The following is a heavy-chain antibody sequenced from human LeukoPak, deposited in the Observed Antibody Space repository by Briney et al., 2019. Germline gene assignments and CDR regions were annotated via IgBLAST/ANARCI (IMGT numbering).Heavy chain of an antibody. Sequence: SETLSLTCTVSGGSISRHYWSWIRQPPGKGLEWIGYIYYSGSTNYNPSLKSRVTISVDTSKNQFSLKLSSVTAADTAVYYCARVIARGNWFDPWGQGTLVTVSS. J-gene: IGHJ5*02. CDR2: IYYSGST. V-gene: IGHV4-59*11. D-gene: IGHD3-10*01. CDR1: GGSISRHY. CDR3: ARVIARGNWFDP.